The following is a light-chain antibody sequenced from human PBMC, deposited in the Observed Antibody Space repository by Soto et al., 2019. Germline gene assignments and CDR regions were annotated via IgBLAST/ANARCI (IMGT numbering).Light chain of an antibody. CDR2: AAS. Sequence: DILMTQPPSSVSASVGDIVIISCRTNQDIGTRLAWYQQRPGKAPKLRIYAASSLQNGVPSRFRGSGSGTDFTRNIGGLQPEDFGTYYCQQGNSLSIPVGQGNRLET. CDR1: QDIGTR. CDR3: QQGNSLSIP. V-gene: IGKV1-12*01. J-gene: IGKJ5*01.